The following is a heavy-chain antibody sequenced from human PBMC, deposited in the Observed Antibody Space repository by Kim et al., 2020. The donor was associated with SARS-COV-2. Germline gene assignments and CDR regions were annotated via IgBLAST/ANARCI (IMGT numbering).Heavy chain of an antibody. CDR3: ARRVTLDAFDV. V-gene: IGHV4-39*01. CDR1: GDSISRSSYY. Sequence: SETLSLTCSVSGDSISRSSYYWGWIRQPPGKGLEWIGTIYTGGSNYYSPSLISRVTISVDTSRNQFSLKLYSVTAADTAMYYCARRVTLDAFDVWGQGTMLTVSA. D-gene: IGHD2-21*02. CDR2: IYTGGSN. J-gene: IGHJ3*01.